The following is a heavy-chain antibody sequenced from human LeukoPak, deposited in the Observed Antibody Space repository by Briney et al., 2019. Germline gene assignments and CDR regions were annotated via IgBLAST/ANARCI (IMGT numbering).Heavy chain of an antibody. Sequence: ASVKVSCKASGYTFTSYDINWVRQATGQGLEWMGWMNPNSGNTGYAQKFQGRVTMTRNTSISTAYMELSSLRSEDTAVYYCARGFKRGSIAARDYYYMDVWGKGTTVTVSS. CDR2: MNPNSGNT. D-gene: IGHD6-6*01. CDR3: ARGFKRGSIAARDYYYMDV. CDR1: GYTFTSYD. J-gene: IGHJ6*03. V-gene: IGHV1-8*01.